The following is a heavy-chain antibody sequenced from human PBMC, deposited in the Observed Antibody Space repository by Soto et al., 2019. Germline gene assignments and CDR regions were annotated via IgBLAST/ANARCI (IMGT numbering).Heavy chain of an antibody. V-gene: IGHV5-51*01. CDR1: GYSFTSYW. D-gene: IGHD6-13*01. CDR2: IYPGDSDT. J-gene: IGHJ6*02. CDR3: ARIGSWYATGTGSYYGMDV. Sequence: PGESLKISCKGSGYSFTSYWIVWVPQMPGKGLEWMGLIYPGDSDTRYSPSFQGQVTISADKSIGAAYLQWSSLKASDTAMYYCARIGSWYATGTGSYYGMDVWGQGTTVTVSS.